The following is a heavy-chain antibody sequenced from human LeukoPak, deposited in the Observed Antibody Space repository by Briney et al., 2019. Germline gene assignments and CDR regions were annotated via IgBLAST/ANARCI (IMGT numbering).Heavy chain of an antibody. J-gene: IGHJ5*02. CDR1: GYTFSSYT. CDR2: ISGSGVNT. V-gene: IGHV3-23*01. CDR3: AGGPSYYYDSRWFDP. Sequence: GGSLRLSCTASGYTFSSYTMTWVRKAQGKGLEWVSAISGSGVNTYYADSVKGRFAASRDNSKNTLYLQMNSLRAEDTAVYYCAGGPSYYYDSRWFDPWGQGTLVTVSS. D-gene: IGHD3-22*01.